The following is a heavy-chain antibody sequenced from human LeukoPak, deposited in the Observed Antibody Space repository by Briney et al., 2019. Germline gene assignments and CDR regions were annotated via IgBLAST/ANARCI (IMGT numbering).Heavy chain of an antibody. Sequence: PGGSLRLSCAASGFTFSNAWMTWVRQAPGKGLEWVGRIKSKTDGETTDYAAPVKGRFTISRDDSKNTVYLQINSLKTEDTAVYYCTTAGGIVRRYSYGYADYWGQGTLVTVSS. J-gene: IGHJ4*02. V-gene: IGHV3-15*01. CDR1: GFTFSNAW. CDR3: TTAGGIVRRYSYGYADY. D-gene: IGHD5-18*01. CDR2: IKSKTDGETT.